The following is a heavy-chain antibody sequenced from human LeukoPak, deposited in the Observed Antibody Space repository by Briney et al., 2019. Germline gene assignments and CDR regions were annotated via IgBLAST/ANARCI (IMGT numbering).Heavy chain of an antibody. CDR3: ARGALCSRPTCYSLWF. V-gene: IGHV4-38-2*01. CDR1: GSSISSGNY. CDR2: IYHSGNT. J-gene: IGHJ4*02. D-gene: IGHD2-15*01. Sequence: SETLSLTCAVSGSSISSGNYWGWIRPPPEQGLEWIGTIYHSGNTYYNASVKSRVTFSVDTSKNQFSLNLNSVTAADTAVYFCARGALCSRPTCYSLWFWGPGTLVTVSS.